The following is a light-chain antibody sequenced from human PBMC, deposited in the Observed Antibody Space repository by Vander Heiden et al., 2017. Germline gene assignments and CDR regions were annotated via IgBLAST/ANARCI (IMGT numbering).Light chain of an antibody. Sequence: DTQMTQSPSSLSASVGDRVTITCRASQGIRDDLAWYQQRPGNAPERLIYAVSSLQSGVPSRFSGSGSGTEFTLTISSLQPEDFATYYCLQHNSYPFTFGQGTKLEIK. CDR2: AVS. CDR1: QGIRDD. V-gene: IGKV1-17*01. J-gene: IGKJ2*01. CDR3: LQHNSYPFT.